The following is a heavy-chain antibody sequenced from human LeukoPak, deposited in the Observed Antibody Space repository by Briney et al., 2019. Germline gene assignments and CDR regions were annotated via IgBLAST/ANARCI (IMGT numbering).Heavy chain of an antibody. CDR3: ASPRVVTAIPVANYYYGMDV. Sequence: SVKVSCKASGGAFSSYAISWVRQAPGQGLGWMGGIIPIFGTANYAQKFQGRVTITADESTSTAYMELSSLRSEDTAVYYCASPRVVTAIPVANYYYGMDVWGQGTTVTVSS. CDR2: IIPIFGTA. D-gene: IGHD2-21*02. V-gene: IGHV1-69*13. CDR1: GGAFSSYA. J-gene: IGHJ6*02.